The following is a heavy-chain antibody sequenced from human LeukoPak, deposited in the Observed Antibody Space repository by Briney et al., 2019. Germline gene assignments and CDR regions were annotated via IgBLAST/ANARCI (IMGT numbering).Heavy chain of an antibody. D-gene: IGHD3-16*01. CDR3: ARFVNLAPVKYYYYYGMDV. CDR2: MNPNSGNT. CDR1: GYTFTSYD. J-gene: IGHJ6*02. Sequence: GASVKVSSKASGYTFTSYDINWVRQATGQGLEWMGWMNPNSGNTGYAQKFQGRVTMTRNTSISTAYMELSSLRSEDTAVYYCARFVNLAPVKYYYYYGMDVWGQGTTVTVSS. V-gene: IGHV1-8*01.